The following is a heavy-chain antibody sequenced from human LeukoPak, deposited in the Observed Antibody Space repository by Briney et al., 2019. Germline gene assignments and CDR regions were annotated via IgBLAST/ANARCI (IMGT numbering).Heavy chain of an antibody. D-gene: IGHD4-17*01. CDR3: AKDRGGDYAGGSYYYYGMDV. V-gene: IGHV3-30*18. CDR2: ISYDGSNK. J-gene: IGHJ6*02. Sequence: ERSLRLSCAASGFTFSSYGMHWVRQAPGKGLEWVAVISYDGSNKYYADSVKGRFTISRDNSKNTLYLQMNSLRAEDTAVYYCAKDRGGDYAGGSYYYYGMDVWGQGTTVTVSS. CDR1: GFTFSSYG.